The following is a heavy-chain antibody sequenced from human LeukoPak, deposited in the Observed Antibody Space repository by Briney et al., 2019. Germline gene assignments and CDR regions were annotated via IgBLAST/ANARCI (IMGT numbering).Heavy chain of an antibody. V-gene: IGHV3-7*01. Sequence: GGSLRLSCAASGFTFSSYWMSWVRQAPGKGLEWVANIKQDGNEKYYVDSVKGRFTISRDNAKNSLYLQMNSLRAEDTALYYCATVAPSGNWFDPWGQGTLVTISS. CDR3: ATVAPSGNWFDP. CDR2: IKQDGNEK. D-gene: IGHD1-1*01. J-gene: IGHJ5*02. CDR1: GFTFSSYW.